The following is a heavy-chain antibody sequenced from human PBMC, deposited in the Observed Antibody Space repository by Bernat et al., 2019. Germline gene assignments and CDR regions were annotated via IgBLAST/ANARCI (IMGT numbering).Heavy chain of an antibody. V-gene: IGHV3-48*03. CDR2: ISSSGSRL. CDR1: GFTLSSHE. J-gene: IGHJ4*02. D-gene: IGHD2-2*02. Sequence: EVQLVESGGGLVQPGGSLRLSCAASGFTLSSHEMNWVRQAPGKGLEWVSYISSSGSRLYYADSVKGRFTITRDNAKNSLYLQMNGLRAEDTAVYYCAREDNRPILRDYWGQGTLVTVSS. CDR3: AREDNRPILRDY.